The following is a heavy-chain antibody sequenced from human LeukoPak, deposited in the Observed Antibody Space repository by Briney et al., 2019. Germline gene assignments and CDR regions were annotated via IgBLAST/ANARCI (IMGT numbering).Heavy chain of an antibody. CDR3: ANRGATPKMTYCFGS. V-gene: IGHV3-23*01. D-gene: IGHD2-15*01. CDR2: ISGNGANT. CDR1: GFTSSTFSTYA. J-gene: IGHJ4*02. Sequence: GGSLRLSCAASGFTSSTFSTYAMSWVRQAPGKGLEWVSLISGNGANTYYADSVKGRFTISRDNSKTTVYLQMNSLRVEDAAVYHCANRGATPKMTYCFGSWDQGTLVTVSS.